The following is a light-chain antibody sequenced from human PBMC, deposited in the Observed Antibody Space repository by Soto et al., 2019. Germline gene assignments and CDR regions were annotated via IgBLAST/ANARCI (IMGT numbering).Light chain of an antibody. CDR2: SNA. V-gene: IGLV1-40*01. CDR1: GSNIGTGYD. Sequence: SVLTQPPSVSGAPGQRVTISCTGSGSNIGTGYDVHWYQQLPGTAPNLLIYSNANRPSGVPDRFSGSKSCTPASLAIPPLQAEDEADYYCQPYDTRLSSYVFRTGTKVTVL. CDR3: QPYDTRLSSYV. J-gene: IGLJ1*01.